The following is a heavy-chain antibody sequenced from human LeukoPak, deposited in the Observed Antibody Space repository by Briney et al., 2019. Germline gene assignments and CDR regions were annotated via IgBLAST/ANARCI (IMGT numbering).Heavy chain of an antibody. V-gene: IGHV4-59*01. D-gene: IGHD2-21*01. Sequence: SETLSLTCTVSGGSISSYYWSWIRQPPGKGLEWIAYIYYSGSTNYNPSLTSRVTISVDTSKNQFSLMLSSVTAADTPMYYCATLNCGGYCYLSAHWYFNLWGRGTLVTVSS. CDR2: IYYSGST. CDR3: ATLNCGGYCYLSAHWYFNL. CDR1: GGSISSYY. J-gene: IGHJ2*01.